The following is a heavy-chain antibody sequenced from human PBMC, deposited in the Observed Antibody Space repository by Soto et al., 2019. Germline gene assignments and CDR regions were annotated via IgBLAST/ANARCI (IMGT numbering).Heavy chain of an antibody. Sequence: QLQLQESGSGLVKPSQTLSLTCAVSGGSISSGGYSWSWIRQPPGKGLEWIGYIYHSGSTYYNPSLKXXGXIXXDRSKTQFALKLSSVTAADTAVYYCARKKSGYFAHWGQGTLVTVSS. CDR1: GGSISSGGYS. CDR2: IYHSGST. D-gene: IGHD3-3*01. CDR3: ARKKSGYFAH. V-gene: IGHV4-30-2*01. J-gene: IGHJ4*02.